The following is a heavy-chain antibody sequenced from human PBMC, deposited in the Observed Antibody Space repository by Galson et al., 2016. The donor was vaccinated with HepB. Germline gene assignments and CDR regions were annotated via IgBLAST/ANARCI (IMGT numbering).Heavy chain of an antibody. V-gene: IGHV3-23*01. Sequence: SLRLSCAASGFTFSSYAMSWVRQAPGKGLEWVSVISGGGASTFYADSVKGRFTISRDNSKNTLYLQMNTLRAEDTAVYYCAKDRWGAVAGMGVVNYWGQGTLVTVSS. CDR2: ISGGGAST. CDR1: GFTFSSYA. D-gene: IGHD6-19*01. J-gene: IGHJ4*02. CDR3: AKDRWGAVAGMGVVNY.